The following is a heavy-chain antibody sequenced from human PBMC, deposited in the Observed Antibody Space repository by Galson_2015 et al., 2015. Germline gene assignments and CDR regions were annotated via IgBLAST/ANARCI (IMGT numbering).Heavy chain of an antibody. CDR3: ARDRERPRFDY. J-gene: IGHJ4*02. D-gene: IGHD1-1*01. CDR2: ISYDGSNK. CDR1: GYTFTSYA. V-gene: IGHV3-30*01. Sequence: SLRLSCAASGYTFTSYAMHWVRQAPGKGLEWVAVISYDGSNKYYADSVKGRFTISRDNSKNTLYLQMNSLRAEDTAVYYCARDRERPRFDYWGQGTLVTVSS.